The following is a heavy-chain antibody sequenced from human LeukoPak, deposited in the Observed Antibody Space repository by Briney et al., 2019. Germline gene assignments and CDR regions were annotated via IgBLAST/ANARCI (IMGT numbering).Heavy chain of an antibody. J-gene: IGHJ4*02. CDR2: INTHNGNT. D-gene: IGHD6-13*01. Sequence: ASVKVSCKASGYNFDKFGIAWVRQAPGQGLEWMGWINTHNGNTKYAQQYQGRVTMTTDTSTSTVHMELRSLRSDDTAVYFCARDTPQHLKRYDYWGQGTQVTVSS. V-gene: IGHV1-18*01. CDR1: GYNFDKFG. CDR3: ARDTPQHLKRYDY.